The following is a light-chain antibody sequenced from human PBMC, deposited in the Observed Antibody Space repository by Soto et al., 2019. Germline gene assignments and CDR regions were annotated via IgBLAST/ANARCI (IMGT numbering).Light chain of an antibody. CDR1: SSDVGGYNY. CDR2: DVS. V-gene: IGLV2-14*01. CDR3: SSYTSSSTPVV. J-gene: IGLJ2*01. Sequence: QSVLTQPASVSGSPGQSITISCTGTSSDVGGYNYVSWYQQHPGKATKLMIYDVSNRPSGVSNRFSGSKSGNTASLTIFGLQADDEADYYCSSYTSSSTPVVFGGGTKVTVL.